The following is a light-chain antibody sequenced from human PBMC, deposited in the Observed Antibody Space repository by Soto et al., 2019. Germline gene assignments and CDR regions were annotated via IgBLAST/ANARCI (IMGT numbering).Light chain of an antibody. J-gene: IGKJ1*01. CDR1: QSVSSN. CDR2: GAS. V-gene: IGKV3-15*01. CDR3: QQYNNFWT. Sequence: EIVMTQSPVILSVSPGETAILSCRASQSVSSNLAWYQQKPGQAPRLLIYGASTRATDIPARFSGSGSGTEFTLTISSLQSEDFAVYYCQQYNNFWTFGQGTKVEIK.